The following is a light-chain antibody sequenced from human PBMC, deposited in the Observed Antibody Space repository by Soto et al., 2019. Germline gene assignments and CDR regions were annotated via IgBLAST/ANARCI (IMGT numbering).Light chain of an antibody. CDR1: QSISSN. V-gene: IGKV3-11*01. J-gene: IGKJ1*01. CDR2: EAS. CDR3: QQYNNWPAT. Sequence: VLTQCAATLSLAPGERSILSCRACQSISSNLAWFQQKPGQAPRLLIYEASNRATGIPARFSGSGSGTDFTLTISSLEPEDFAVYYCQQYNNWPATFGQGTKVDI.